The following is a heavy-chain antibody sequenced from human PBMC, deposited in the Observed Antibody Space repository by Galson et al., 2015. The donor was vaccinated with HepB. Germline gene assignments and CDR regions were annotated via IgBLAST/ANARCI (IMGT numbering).Heavy chain of an antibody. Sequence: SVKVSCKASGYTFSSYSITWVRQAPGQGLEWVGWISPHNPYTNYAQNSQGRVTMTTDTTTTTAYMEMRSLRSDDTAVYYCARGDLVVAVGATQNNWFDPWGRGTLVTVSS. CDR2: ISPHNPYT. CDR3: ARGDLVVAVGATQNNWFDP. D-gene: IGHD2-15*01. J-gene: IGHJ5*02. CDR1: GYTFSSYS. V-gene: IGHV1-18*01.